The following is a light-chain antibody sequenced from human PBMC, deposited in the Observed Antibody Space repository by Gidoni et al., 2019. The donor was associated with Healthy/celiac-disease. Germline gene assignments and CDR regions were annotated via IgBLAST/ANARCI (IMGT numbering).Light chain of an antibody. Sequence: QSALTQPASVSGSPGQAITISCTGTSSDVGGYNYVSWYQQNPGKATKLMIYDVSNRPSGVSNRFSGSKSGNTASLTISGLQAEDEADYYCSSYTSSSTYVFGTGTKVTVL. J-gene: IGLJ1*01. CDR2: DVS. CDR1: SSDVGGYNY. V-gene: IGLV2-14*01. CDR3: SSYTSSSTYV.